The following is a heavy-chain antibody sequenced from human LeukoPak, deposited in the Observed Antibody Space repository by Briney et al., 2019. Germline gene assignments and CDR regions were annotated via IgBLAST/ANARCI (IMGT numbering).Heavy chain of an antibody. CDR2: ISGSGDNT. J-gene: IGHJ6*02. Sequence: GGSLRVSCAASGSTFSAYSMTWVRQAPGKGLEWVSAISGSGDNTYYADSVKGQFTISRDNSKNTLYLQMSSLRAEDTAAYFCARGGILYGLDVWGQGTTVTVSS. V-gene: IGHV3-23*01. CDR1: GSTFSAYS. CDR3: ARGGILYGLDV. D-gene: IGHD6-13*01.